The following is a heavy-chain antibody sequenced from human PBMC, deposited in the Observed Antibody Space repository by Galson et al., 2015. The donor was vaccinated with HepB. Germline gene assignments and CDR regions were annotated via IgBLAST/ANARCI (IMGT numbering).Heavy chain of an antibody. J-gene: IGHJ3*02. V-gene: IGHV3-23*01. Sequence: SLRLSCAASGFTFSSYAMSWVRQAPGKGLEWVSAISGSGGSTYYADSVKGRFTISRDNSKNTLYLQMNSLRAEDTAVYYCAKEPGDGYLAGDAFDIWGQGTMVTVSS. CDR2: ISGSGGST. D-gene: IGHD5-24*01. CDR1: GFTFSSYA. CDR3: AKEPGDGYLAGDAFDI.